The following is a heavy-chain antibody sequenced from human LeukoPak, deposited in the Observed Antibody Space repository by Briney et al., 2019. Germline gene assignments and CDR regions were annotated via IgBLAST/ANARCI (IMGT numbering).Heavy chain of an antibody. CDR2: ISYDGSNK. D-gene: IGHD4-17*01. CDR1: GFTFSSYG. Sequence: SGGSLRLSCAASGFTFSSYGMHWVRQAPGKGLEWVAVISYDGSNKYYADSVKGRFTISRDNSKNTLYLQMNSLRAEDTAVYYCAKEKNQRNDYGDYVYWGQGTLVTVSS. V-gene: IGHV3-30*18. J-gene: IGHJ4*02. CDR3: AKEKNQRNDYGDYVY.